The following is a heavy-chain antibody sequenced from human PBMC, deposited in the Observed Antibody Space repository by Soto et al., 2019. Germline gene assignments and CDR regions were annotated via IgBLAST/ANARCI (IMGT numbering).Heavy chain of an antibody. Sequence: GGSLRLSCAASGFTFSSYSMNWVRQAPGKGLEWVSSISSSSSYIYYADSVKGQFTISRDNAKNSLYLQMNSLRAEDTAVYYCARADGDYDILTGYHSIYYFDYWGQGTLVTVSS. J-gene: IGHJ4*02. V-gene: IGHV3-21*01. D-gene: IGHD3-9*01. CDR2: ISSSSSYI. CDR1: GFTFSSYS. CDR3: ARADGDYDILTGYHSIYYFDY.